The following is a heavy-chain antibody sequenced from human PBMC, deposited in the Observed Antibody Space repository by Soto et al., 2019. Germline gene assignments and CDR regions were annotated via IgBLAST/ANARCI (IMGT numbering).Heavy chain of an antibody. V-gene: IGHV1-46*03. CDR3: ARVTFGGGIAPQALMDV. CDR1: GYTFTSYY. Sequence: QVQLVQSGAEVKKPGASVKVSCKASGYTFTSYYMHWVRQAPGQGLEWMGIINPSGGSTSYAQKFQGRVTMTRDTSTSTVYMELSSLRSEDTAVYYCARVTFGGGIAPQALMDVWGQGTTVTVSS. CDR2: INPSGGST. J-gene: IGHJ6*02. D-gene: IGHD3-16*02.